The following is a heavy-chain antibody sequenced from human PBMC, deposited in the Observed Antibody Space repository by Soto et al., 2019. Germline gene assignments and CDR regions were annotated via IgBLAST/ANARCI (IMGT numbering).Heavy chain of an antibody. CDR3: AREAYGYYDSSGYYFDY. V-gene: IGHV4-30-4*01. CDR1: GGSISSGDYY. D-gene: IGHD3-22*01. J-gene: IGHJ4*02. CDR2: IYYSGST. Sequence: QVQLQESGPGLVKPSQTLSLTCTVSGGSISSGDYYWSWIRQPPGKGLEWIGYIYYSGSTYYNPSLQSRVTISVDTSKNPFSLKLSSVTAADTAVYYCAREAYGYYDSSGYYFDYWGQGTLVTVSS.